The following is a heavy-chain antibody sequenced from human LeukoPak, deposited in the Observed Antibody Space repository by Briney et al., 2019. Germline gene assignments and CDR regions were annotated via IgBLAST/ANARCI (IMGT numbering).Heavy chain of an antibody. CDR1: GFTFSSYE. CDR2: ISSSGSTI. J-gene: IGHJ3*02. D-gene: IGHD4-17*01. Sequence: PGGSLRLSCAASGFTFSSYEMNWVRQAPGKGLEWVSYISSSGSTIYYADSVKGRFTISRDNAKNSLYLQMNSLRAEDTAVYYCARDGDYGDYEAFDIWGQGTMVTVSS. V-gene: IGHV3-48*03. CDR3: ARDGDYGDYEAFDI.